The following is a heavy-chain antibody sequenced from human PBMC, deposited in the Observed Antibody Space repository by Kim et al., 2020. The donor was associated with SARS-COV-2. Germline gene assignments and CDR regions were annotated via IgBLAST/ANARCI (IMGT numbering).Heavy chain of an antibody. CDR3: TTGGEFTMIVVVAQSLTNDY. J-gene: IGHJ4*02. D-gene: IGHD3-22*01. Sequence: GGSLRLSCAASGFTFSNAWMSWVRQAPGKGLEWVGRIKSKTDGGTTDYAAPVKGRFTISRDDSKNTLYLQMNSLKTEDTAVYYCTTGGEFTMIVVVAQSLTNDYWGQGTLVTVSS. CDR2: IKSKTDGGTT. V-gene: IGHV3-15*01. CDR1: GFTFSNAW.